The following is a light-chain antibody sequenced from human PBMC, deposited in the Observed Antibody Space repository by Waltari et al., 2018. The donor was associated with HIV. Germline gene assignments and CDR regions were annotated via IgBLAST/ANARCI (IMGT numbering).Light chain of an antibody. CDR3: QVWDSSSDHYV. CDR1: NIGSKR. Sequence: SYVLTQPPSVSVAPGKTARITCGGNNIGSKRVQWYQHKPGQAHLLVIYYDSDRPSWIPERFSGSNSGNTATLTISRVEAGDEADYYCQVWDSSSDHYVFGTGTKVTVL. V-gene: IGLV3-21*04. J-gene: IGLJ1*01. CDR2: YDS.